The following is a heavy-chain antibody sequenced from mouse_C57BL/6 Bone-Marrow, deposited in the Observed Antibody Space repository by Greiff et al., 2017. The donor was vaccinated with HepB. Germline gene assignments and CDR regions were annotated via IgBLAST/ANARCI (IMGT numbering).Heavy chain of an antibody. D-gene: IGHD2-3*01. CDR2: IYPGSGNT. Sequence: QVQLQQSGPELVKPGASVKISCKASGYSFTSYYIHWVKQRPGQGLEWIGWIYPGSGNTKYNEKFKGKATLTADTSSSTAYMQLSSLTSEDSAVYYCASAYDGYYLYYFDYWGQGTTITVSS. CDR1: GYSFTSYY. J-gene: IGHJ2*01. V-gene: IGHV1-66*01. CDR3: ASAYDGYYLYYFDY.